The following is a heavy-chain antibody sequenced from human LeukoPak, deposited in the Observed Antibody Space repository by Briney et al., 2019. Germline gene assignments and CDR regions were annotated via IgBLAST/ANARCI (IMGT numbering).Heavy chain of an antibody. CDR3: GRPRTVTTRFAPVDY. D-gene: IGHD4-17*01. CDR2: IKQDGSDK. V-gene: IGHV3-7*03. CDR1: GFTFSSYW. J-gene: IGHJ4*02. Sequence: HSGGSLRLSCAASGFTFSSYWMSWVRQAPGKGLEWVANIKQDGSDKYYVDSVKGRFTISRDNAKNALYLQMNSLRAEDSAAYYCGRPRTVTTRFAPVDYWGQGTLVTVSS.